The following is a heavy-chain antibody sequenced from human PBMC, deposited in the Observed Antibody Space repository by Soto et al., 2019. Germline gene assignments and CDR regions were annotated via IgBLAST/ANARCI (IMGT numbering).Heavy chain of an antibody. D-gene: IGHD2-15*01. Sequence: QVQLVQSGSEVKKPGASVKISCKASGYTFTRYTMIWVRQAPGQRLEWMGWTNPDNVNTKSSQKFQDRVIITRGTSAITAYMALSSLRSEYTAVYYCARGIATGQLDPWGQGTVVTVPS. CDR1: GYTFTRYT. CDR2: TNPDNVNT. CDR3: ARGIATGQLDP. J-gene: IGHJ5*02. V-gene: IGHV1-3*01.